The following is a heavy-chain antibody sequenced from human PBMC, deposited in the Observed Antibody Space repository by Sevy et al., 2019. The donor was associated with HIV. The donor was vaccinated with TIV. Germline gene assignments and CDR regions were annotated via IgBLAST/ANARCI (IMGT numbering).Heavy chain of an antibody. CDR2: INHSGIT. CDR1: GEPFSGYY. D-gene: IGHD6-6*01. CDR3: VRQDLATAAPRPY. V-gene: IGHV4-34*01. J-gene: IGHJ4*02. Sequence: SETLSLTCTVHGEPFSGYYWSWIHQPPGKGLEGIGEINHSGITHYNPSLKSRVTLSVDTSKNHFSLKLSSVTAADTAVYYCVRQDLATAAPRPYWGQGSLVTVSS.